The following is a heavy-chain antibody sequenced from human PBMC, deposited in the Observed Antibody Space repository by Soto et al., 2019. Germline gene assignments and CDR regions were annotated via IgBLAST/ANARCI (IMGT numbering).Heavy chain of an antibody. J-gene: IGHJ4*02. V-gene: IGHV3-74*01. D-gene: IGHD6-13*01. CDR3: ARAGMYSSPSFDY. Sequence: GGALRVSCPASVFTFSSYWMHWVRQAPGKGLVWVSRINSDGSSTSYADSVKGRFTVSRDNAKNTLYLQMNSLRAEDTAVYYCARAGMYSSPSFDYWGQGTLVTVSS. CDR2: INSDGSST. CDR1: VFTFSSYW.